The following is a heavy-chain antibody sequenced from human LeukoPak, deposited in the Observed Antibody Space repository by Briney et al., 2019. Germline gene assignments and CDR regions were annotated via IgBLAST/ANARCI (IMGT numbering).Heavy chain of an antibody. CDR2: IYSGGST. V-gene: IGHV3-53*01. J-gene: IGHJ6*02. CDR1: GFTVSSNS. D-gene: IGHD3-22*01. CDR3: ARAPSESSYSSGYYYYLGYYYYGMDV. Sequence: GGSLRLSCAASGFTVSSNSMSWVRQAPGKGLERVSVIYSGGSTYYADSVKGRFTISRDNSKNTLYLQMNSLRAEDTAVYYCARAPSESSYSSGYYYYLGYYYYGMDVWGQGITVTVSS.